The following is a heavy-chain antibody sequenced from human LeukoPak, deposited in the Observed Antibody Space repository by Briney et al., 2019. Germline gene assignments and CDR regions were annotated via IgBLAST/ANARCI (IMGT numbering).Heavy chain of an antibody. CDR1: GFTFSSHD. V-gene: IGHV3-23*01. Sequence: PGGSLRLSCAASGFTFSSHDMHWVRQAPGKGLEWVSGISGSGGSTYYADSVKGRFTISRDNPKNTVYLQMNSLRAEDTAVYYCAKERGNRALFDYWGQGTLVTVSS. J-gene: IGHJ4*02. CDR2: ISGSGGST. CDR3: AKERGNRALFDY.